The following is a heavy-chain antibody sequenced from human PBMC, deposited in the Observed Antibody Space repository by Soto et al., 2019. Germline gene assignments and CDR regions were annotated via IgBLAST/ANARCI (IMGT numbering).Heavy chain of an antibody. CDR3: ARGRQGYYYGMDV. CDR1: GGSFSGYY. V-gene: IGHV4-34*01. Sequence: QVQLQQWGAGLLKPSETLSLTCAVYGGSFSGYYWSWIRQPPGKGLEWIGEINHSGSTNYNPSLKSRVTISVDTSKNQFSLQLSSVTAADTAVYYCARGRQGYYYGMDVWGQGTTVTVSS. CDR2: INHSGST. J-gene: IGHJ6*02.